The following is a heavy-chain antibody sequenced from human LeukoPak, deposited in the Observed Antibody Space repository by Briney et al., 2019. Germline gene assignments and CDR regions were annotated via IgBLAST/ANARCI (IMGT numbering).Heavy chain of an antibody. CDR1: GGSISSYY. J-gene: IGHJ4*02. V-gene: IGHV4-59*01. D-gene: IGHD5-24*01. Sequence: SETLSLTCTVSGGSISSYYWSWIRQPPGKGLEWIGYIYYSGSTNCNPSLKSRVTISVDTSKNQFSLKLSSVTAADTAFYYCASDGYNHGDFDYWGQGTQVTVSS. CDR3: ASDGYNHGDFDY. CDR2: IYYSGST.